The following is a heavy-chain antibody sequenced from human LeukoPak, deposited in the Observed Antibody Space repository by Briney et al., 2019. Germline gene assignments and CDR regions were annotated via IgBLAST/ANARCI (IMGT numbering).Heavy chain of an antibody. J-gene: IGHJ6*02. Sequence: GGSLRLSCAASGFTFSSYAMSWVRQAPGKGLEWVSAISGSGGSTYYADSVKGRFTISRDNSKNTLYLQMNSLRAEDTAVYYCARDRKIAAAGQSYYYYYGMDVWGQGTTVTVSS. CDR2: ISGSGGST. D-gene: IGHD6-13*01. CDR3: ARDRKIAAAGQSYYYYYGMDV. V-gene: IGHV3-23*01. CDR1: GFTFSSYA.